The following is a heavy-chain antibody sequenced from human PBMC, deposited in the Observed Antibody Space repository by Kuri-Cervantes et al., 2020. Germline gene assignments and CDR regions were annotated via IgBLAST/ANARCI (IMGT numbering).Heavy chain of an antibody. CDR3: ARDIDFGAPPSEWFQY. V-gene: IGHV3-48*04. J-gene: IGHJ1*01. D-gene: IGHD4-17*01. Sequence: GGSLRLSCAASGFTFSSYWMSWVRQAPGKGLEWLSYISSSGSTVYYADSVKGRFTVSRDNAKKSLFLQMNSLKAEDTAVYYCARDIDFGAPPSEWFQYWGQGTLVTVSS. CDR1: GFTFSSYW. CDR2: ISSSGSTV.